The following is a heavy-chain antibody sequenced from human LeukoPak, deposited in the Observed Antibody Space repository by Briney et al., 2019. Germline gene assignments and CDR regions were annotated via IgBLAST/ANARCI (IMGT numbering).Heavy chain of an antibody. CDR3: ARDLEAIMIFGVVINNWFDP. J-gene: IGHJ5*02. CDR2: INPSGGST. D-gene: IGHD3-3*01. V-gene: IGHV1-46*01. Sequence: EASVKVSCKASGYTFTSYYMHWVRQAPGQGLEWMGIINPSGGSTSYAQKFQGRVTMTRDTSTSTVYMELSSLRSEDSAVYYCARDLEAIMIFGVVINNWFDPWGQGTLVTVSS. CDR1: GYTFTSYY.